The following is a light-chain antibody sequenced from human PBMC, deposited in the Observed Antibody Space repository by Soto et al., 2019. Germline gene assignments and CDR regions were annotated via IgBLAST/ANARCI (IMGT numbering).Light chain of an antibody. CDR2: NVR. J-gene: IGLJ2*01. CDR1: SSDVGGYDY. CDR3: SSYTNSGTVL. V-gene: IGLV2-14*01. Sequence: QSALTQPASVSGSPGQSITISCTGTSSDVGGYDYVSWYQQYAGKAPKLTIYNVRNRPSGVSSRFSGSKSGNTASLTISGLKPEDEADYFCSSYTNSGTVLFGGGTKLTVL.